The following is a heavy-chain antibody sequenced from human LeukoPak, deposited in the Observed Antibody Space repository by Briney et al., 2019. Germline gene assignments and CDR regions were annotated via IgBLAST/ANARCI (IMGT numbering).Heavy chain of an antibody. CDR2: INHSGST. V-gene: IGHV4-34*01. Sequence: SETLSLTCAVYGGSFSGYYWSWIRQPPGKGLEWIGEINHSGSTNYNPSLKSRVTISVDTSKNQFSLKLSSVTAADTAVYYCARGSRLAYCGGDCYYHFDYWGQGTLVTVSS. CDR3: ARGSRLAYCGGDCYYHFDY. CDR1: GGSFSGYY. J-gene: IGHJ4*02. D-gene: IGHD2-21*02.